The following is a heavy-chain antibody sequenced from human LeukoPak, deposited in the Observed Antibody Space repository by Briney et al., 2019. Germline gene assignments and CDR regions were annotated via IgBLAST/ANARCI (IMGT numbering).Heavy chain of an antibody. V-gene: IGHV4-34*01. J-gene: IGHJ4*02. CDR1: GGSFSGYY. CDR3: ARGYYYGSGNYHLDY. D-gene: IGHD3-10*01. CDR2: INHSGST. Sequence: SETLSLTCAVYGGSFSGYYWSWIRQPPGKGLEWIGEINHSGSTNYNPSLKSRVTISVDTSKNQFSLKLSSVTAADTAVYYCARGYYYGSGNYHLDYWGQGILVTVSS.